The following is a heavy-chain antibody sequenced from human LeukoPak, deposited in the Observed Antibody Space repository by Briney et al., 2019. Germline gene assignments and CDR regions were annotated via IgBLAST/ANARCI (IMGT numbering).Heavy chain of an antibody. CDR2: ISRTTTTT. V-gene: IGHV3-11*01. D-gene: IGHD7-27*01. CDR3: ARGHWGLEY. Sequence: PGGSLRLSCAASEFTVSSNYTSWVRQAPEKGLEWLGYISRTTTTTYYADSVTGRFTISRDNAKNSVYLQMNSLTAEDTAVYYCARGHWGLEYWGRGILVTVSS. J-gene: IGHJ4*02. CDR1: EFTVSSNY.